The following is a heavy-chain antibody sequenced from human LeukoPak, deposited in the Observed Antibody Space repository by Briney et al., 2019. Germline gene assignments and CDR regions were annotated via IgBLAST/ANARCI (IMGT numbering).Heavy chain of an antibody. CDR2: ISSSSSYI. Sequence: PGGSLRLSCAAPGFTFSSYSMNWVRQAPGKGLEWVSSISSSSSYIYYADSVKGRFTISRDNAKNSLYLQMNSLRAEDTAVYYCARVLVDYFDYWGQGTLVTVSS. J-gene: IGHJ4*02. V-gene: IGHV3-21*01. CDR3: ARVLVDYFDY. CDR1: GFTFSSYS.